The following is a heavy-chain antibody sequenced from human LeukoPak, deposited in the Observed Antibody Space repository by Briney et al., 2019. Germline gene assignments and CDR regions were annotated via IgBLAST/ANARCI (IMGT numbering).Heavy chain of an antibody. V-gene: IGHV1-46*01. CDR1: GNTLN. CDR3: AREGGVAGASGFDD. D-gene: IGHD6-13*01. Sequence: ASVQVSCKASGNTLNMHWVRQAPGQGLEWMGIITPSGDSTSYAQKFQGRVTMTRDTSTSTVYMELSDLRSDDTAVYYCAREGGVAGASGFDDWGQGSLVTVSS. CDR2: ITPSGDST. J-gene: IGHJ4*02.